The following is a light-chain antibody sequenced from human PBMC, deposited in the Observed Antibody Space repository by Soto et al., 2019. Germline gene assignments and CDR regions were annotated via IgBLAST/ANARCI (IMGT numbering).Light chain of an antibody. CDR1: SSDIGAYNF. Sequence: QSALTQPASVSGSPGQSITISCTGTSSDIGAYNFVSWYQQHPGKAPKLMLYDVNIRPSGVSNRFSGSKSGNTASLTISGLQAEDEADYYCTSWTTSTTMMFGAGTKVTVL. CDR2: DVN. J-gene: IGLJ3*02. V-gene: IGLV2-14*03. CDR3: TSWTTSTTMM.